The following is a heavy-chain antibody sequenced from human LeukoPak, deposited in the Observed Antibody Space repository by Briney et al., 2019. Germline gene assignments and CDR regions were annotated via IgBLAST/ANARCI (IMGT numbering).Heavy chain of an antibody. V-gene: IGHV3-23*01. CDR1: AFTFRRYA. J-gene: IGHJ4*02. CDR2: IIHSSIGT. CDR3: AKVITSGTFYYFDY. D-gene: IGHD3-22*01. Sequence: GGSLRPSRPASAFTFRRYAMSWARQAPGKGREWVSSIIHSSIGTSYADSVKGRFTIYRDNSKNTLYLQMNSLRGDDPALYYCAKVITSGTFYYFDYWGQGTLVTVSS.